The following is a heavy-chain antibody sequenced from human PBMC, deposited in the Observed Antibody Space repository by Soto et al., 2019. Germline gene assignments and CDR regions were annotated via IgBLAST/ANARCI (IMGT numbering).Heavy chain of an antibody. J-gene: IGHJ6*02. CDR1: GFSLSTSGVG. CDR3: AHHVVKQRLGFYYYYGMDV. Sequence: QITLKESGPTLVKPTQTLTLTCTFSGFSLSTSGVGVGWIRQPPGKALEWLALIYWDDDKRYSPSLKSRLTITKDTSKNQVVLTMTNMDPVDTATYYCAHHVVKQRLGFYYYYGMDVWGQGATVTVSS. D-gene: IGHD6-25*01. CDR2: IYWDDDK. V-gene: IGHV2-5*02.